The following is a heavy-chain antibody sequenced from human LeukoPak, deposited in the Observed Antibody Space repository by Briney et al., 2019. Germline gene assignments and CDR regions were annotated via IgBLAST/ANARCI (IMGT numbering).Heavy chain of an antibody. CDR1: GFTFSDSY. D-gene: IGHD6-6*01. CDR3: TRDPRHLDS. J-gene: IGHJ4*02. Sequence: GGSLRLSCAASGFTFSDSYMTWVRQAPGKGVEWVAYISGSGHDINYSESAKGRFTISRGNAKNSLYLQMSSLRVEDTAVYYCTRDPRHLDSWGQGTLVTVSS. V-gene: IGHV3-11*04. CDR2: ISGSGHDI.